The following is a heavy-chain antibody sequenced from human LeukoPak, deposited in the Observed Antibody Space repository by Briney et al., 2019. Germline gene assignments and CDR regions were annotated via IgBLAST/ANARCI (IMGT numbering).Heavy chain of an antibody. CDR1: GYTFTDYY. CDR2: INPNSGDT. V-gene: IGHV1-2*02. J-gene: IGHJ4*02. CDR3: ARDWRGSYFPDF. Sequence: ASVKVSCKASGYTFTDYYMHWVRQAPGQGLEWMGWINPNSGDTNSAQKFQGRVTMTRDTSISTAYMGLSRLTSDDTAVYYCARDWRGSYFPDFWGQGTLVTVSS. D-gene: IGHD1-26*01.